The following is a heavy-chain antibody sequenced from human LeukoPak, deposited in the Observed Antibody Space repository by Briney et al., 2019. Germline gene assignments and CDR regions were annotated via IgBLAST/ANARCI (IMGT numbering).Heavy chain of an antibody. Sequence: GSLRLSCAASGFTFSEYYINWIRQAPGKGLEWVSAISGSGGSTYYADSVKGRFTISRDNSKNTLYLQMNSLRAEDTAVYYCASANWEVDYWGQGTLVTVSS. J-gene: IGHJ4*02. CDR3: ASANWEVDY. CDR2: ISGSGGST. V-gene: IGHV3-23*01. D-gene: IGHD7-27*01. CDR1: GFTFSEYY.